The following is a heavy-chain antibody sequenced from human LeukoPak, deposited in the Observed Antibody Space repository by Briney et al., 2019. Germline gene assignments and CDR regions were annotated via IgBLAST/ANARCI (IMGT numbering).Heavy chain of an antibody. D-gene: IGHD2-2*01. J-gene: IGHJ4*02. CDR2: MNPNSGNT. CDR1: GYTFTSYD. CDR3: ARDVYCSSTTCSYYFDY. Sequence: ASVKVSCKAPGYTFTSYDINWVRQATEQGLEWMGWMNPNSGNTGYAQKFQGRVTMTRNTSISTAYMELSSLRSEDTAVYYCARDVYCSSTTCSYYFDYWGQGTLVTVSS. V-gene: IGHV1-8*01.